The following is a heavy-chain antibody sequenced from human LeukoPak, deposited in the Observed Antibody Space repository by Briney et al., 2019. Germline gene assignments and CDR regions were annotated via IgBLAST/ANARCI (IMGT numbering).Heavy chain of an antibody. CDR3: ARGRGDYVWGSYRSSGASDI. CDR2: INHSGST. D-gene: IGHD3-16*02. J-gene: IGHJ3*02. Sequence: SETLSLTCAVYGGSFSGYYWSWIRQPPGKGLEWIGEINHSGSTNYNPSLKSRVTISVDTSKNQFSLKLSSVTAADTAVYYCARGRGDYVWGSYRSSGASDIWGQGTMVTVSS. CDR1: GGSFSGYY. V-gene: IGHV4-34*01.